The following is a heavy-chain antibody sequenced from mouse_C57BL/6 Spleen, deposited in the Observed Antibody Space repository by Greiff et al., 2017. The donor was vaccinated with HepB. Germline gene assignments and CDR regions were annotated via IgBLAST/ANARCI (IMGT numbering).Heavy chain of an antibody. D-gene: IGHD2-4*01. V-gene: IGHV1-15*01. CDR1: GYTFTDYE. CDR2: IDPETGGT. CDR3: TVRDYDYDDGGAY. Sequence: QVQLQQSGAELVRPGASVTLSCKASGYTFTDYEMHWVKQTPVHGLEWIGAIDPETGGTAYNQKFKGKAILTADKSSSTAYMELRSLTSEDSAVYYCTVRDYDYDDGGAYWGQGTTLTVSS. J-gene: IGHJ2*01.